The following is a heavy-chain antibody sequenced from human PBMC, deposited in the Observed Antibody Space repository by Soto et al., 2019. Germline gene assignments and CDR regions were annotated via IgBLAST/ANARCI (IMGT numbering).Heavy chain of an antibody. Sequence: PSETLSLTCAVSGYSISSGYYCGWIRQPPGKGLEWIGSIYHSGSTYYNPSLKSRVTISVDTSKNQFSLKLSSVTAADTAVYYCARAAARTYYDFWSGYSGNWFDPWGQGTLVTVSS. D-gene: IGHD3-3*01. CDR3: ARAAARTYYDFWSGYSGNWFDP. V-gene: IGHV4-38-2*01. J-gene: IGHJ5*02. CDR2: IYHSGST. CDR1: GYSISSGYY.